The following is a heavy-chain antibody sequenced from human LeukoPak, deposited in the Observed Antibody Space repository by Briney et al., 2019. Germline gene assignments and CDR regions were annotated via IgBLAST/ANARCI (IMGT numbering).Heavy chain of an antibody. V-gene: IGHV3-23*01. J-gene: IGHJ4*02. CDR3: ARDPDEDSSGLPGY. CDR2: ISNTDGST. D-gene: IGHD3-22*01. Sequence: GGSLRLSCVASGSTFSNYAMSWVRQAPGKGLEWVSAISNTDGSTYYADSMKGRFTISRDNSKNTLYLQMNSLGAEDTAVYYCARDPDEDSSGLPGYWGQGTLVTVSS. CDR1: GSTFSNYA.